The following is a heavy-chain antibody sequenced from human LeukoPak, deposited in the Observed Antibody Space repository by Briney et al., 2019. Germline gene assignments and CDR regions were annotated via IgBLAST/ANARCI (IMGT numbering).Heavy chain of an antibody. D-gene: IGHD2-15*01. V-gene: IGHV3-23*01. CDR3: ARSGVATCHY. J-gene: IGHJ4*02. Sequence: PGGSLRLSCLASGFTFTNYAMSWVRQAPGKGLEWVSSINPDGGSFFADSVKGRFTISRDDSRSVVYLQMNSLSAEDTAVYYCARSGVATCHYWGQGILVTVSS. CDR2: INPDGGS. CDR1: GFTFTNYA.